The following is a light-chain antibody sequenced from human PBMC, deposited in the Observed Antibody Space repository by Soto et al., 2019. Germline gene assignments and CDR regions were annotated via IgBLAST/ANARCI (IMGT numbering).Light chain of an antibody. CDR2: DVT. V-gene: IGLV2-11*01. CDR1: NSNVGGYNC. CDR3: CSHSASYTFV. Sequence: QSALAQPRSVSGAPGQSVTISCTGTNSNVGGYNCVSWYQQHPGKAPQLIIYDVTQRPSGAPDRFSGSKSGNTASLSISGIQAEDEADYYCCSHSASYTFVSVTGTRSPS. J-gene: IGLJ1*01.